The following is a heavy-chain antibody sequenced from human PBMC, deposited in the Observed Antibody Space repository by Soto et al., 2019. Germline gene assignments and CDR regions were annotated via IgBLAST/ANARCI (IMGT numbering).Heavy chain of an antibody. D-gene: IGHD3-16*01. Sequence: QVQLVQSGPEVKKPGASVRVSCMTSGYAFTSYGVNWVRQVPGQGLEWMGWIAPHSGPTTYLPKFQGRVTTTADPSTKTAYMELTIPGSDDTGIYFCAGAATGSYPSVSWGQGNVVTVSA. V-gene: IGHV1-18*04. J-gene: IGHJ5*02. CDR1: GYAFTSYG. CDR3: AGAATGSYPSVS. CDR2: IAPHSGPT.